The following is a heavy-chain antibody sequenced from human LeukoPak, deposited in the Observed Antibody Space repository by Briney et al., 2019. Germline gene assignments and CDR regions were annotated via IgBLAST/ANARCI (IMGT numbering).Heavy chain of an antibody. Sequence: SVKVSCKASGGTFSNYAISWVRQAPGQGLEWMGGIIPIFGTANYAQNFQGRVTITADESTSTAYMELSSLRSEDTAVYYCARGRYGSGSPNDYWGQGTLLSVSS. CDR2: IIPIFGTA. V-gene: IGHV1-69*13. J-gene: IGHJ4*02. D-gene: IGHD3-10*01. CDR1: GGTFSNYA. CDR3: ARGRYGSGSPNDY.